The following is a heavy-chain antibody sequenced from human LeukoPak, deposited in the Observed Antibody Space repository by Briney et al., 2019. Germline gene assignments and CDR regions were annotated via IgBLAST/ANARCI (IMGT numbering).Heavy chain of an antibody. Sequence: GASVKVSCKASGYSFTGYYMHWVRQAPGQGLEWMGWINPDSGGTYYAQNFQGRAIMTRDTSISTGYMELSSLGSDDTAVYYCARDRAGKTVTHLIDHWGQGTLVTVSS. CDR2: INPDSGGT. CDR3: ARDRAGKTVTHLIDH. V-gene: IGHV1-2*02. CDR1: GYSFTGYY. J-gene: IGHJ4*02. D-gene: IGHD4-17*01.